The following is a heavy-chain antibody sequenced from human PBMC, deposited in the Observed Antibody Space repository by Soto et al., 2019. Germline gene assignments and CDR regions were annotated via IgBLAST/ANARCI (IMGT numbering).Heavy chain of an antibody. Sequence: PGGSLRLSGEASGFTSAYHAMNWFRQAPGKGLGWVSTISSNGENTHYADSVKGRFIISSDNSSNTVDLQMNSLRVEDTAVYYCVSWVSAHFDSWGQGILVTVSS. CDR3: VSWVSAHFDS. J-gene: IGHJ4*02. D-gene: IGHD6-13*01. V-gene: IGHV3-23*01. CDR1: GFTSAYHA. CDR2: ISSNGENT.